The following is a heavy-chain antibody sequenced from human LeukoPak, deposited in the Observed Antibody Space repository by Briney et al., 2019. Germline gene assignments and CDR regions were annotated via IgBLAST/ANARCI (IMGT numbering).Heavy chain of an antibody. J-gene: IGHJ4*02. CDR3: ARSGAGRWFGELLHYFDY. Sequence: SHTLSLTCTVSGGSISSGSYYWSWIRQPAGKGLEWIGRIYTSGSTNYNPSLKSRVTISVDTSKNQFSLKLSSVTAADTAVYYCARSGAGRWFGELLHYFDYWGQGTLVTVSS. CDR1: GGSISSGSYY. D-gene: IGHD3-10*01. CDR2: IYTSGST. V-gene: IGHV4-61*02.